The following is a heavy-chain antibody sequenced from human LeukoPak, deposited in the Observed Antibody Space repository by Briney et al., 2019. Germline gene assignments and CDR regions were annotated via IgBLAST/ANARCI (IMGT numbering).Heavy chain of an antibody. CDR3: ARGNLGFGSGSYYCFDP. J-gene: IGHJ5*02. Sequence: PSETLSLTCTVSGGSISTYYWSWIRQPPGNGLEWIGYVYYSGSTNYNPSLKSRVTISLDTSKNHFSLKLRSVTAADTALYYCARGNLGFGSGSYYCFDPWGQGTLVTVSS. CDR1: GGSISTYY. D-gene: IGHD3-10*01. V-gene: IGHV4-59*08. CDR2: VYYSGST.